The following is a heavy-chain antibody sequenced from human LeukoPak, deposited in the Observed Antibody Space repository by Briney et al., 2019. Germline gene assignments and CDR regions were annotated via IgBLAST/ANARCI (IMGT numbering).Heavy chain of an antibody. CDR2: ITWTSSYI. Sequence: PGGSLRLSCAASGFSFSSSTMNWVRQAPGKGLEWVSSITWTSSYINYADSVKGRFTISRDNAKNSLFLQMNSLRADDTAVYYCARDTRTFDYWGQGTLVTVSS. V-gene: IGHV3-21*01. CDR1: GFSFSSST. J-gene: IGHJ4*02. D-gene: IGHD1-26*01. CDR3: ARDTRTFDY.